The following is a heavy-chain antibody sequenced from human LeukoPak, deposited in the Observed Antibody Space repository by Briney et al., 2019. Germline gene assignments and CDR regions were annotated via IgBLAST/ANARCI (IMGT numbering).Heavy chain of an antibody. D-gene: IGHD2-15*01. CDR2: INQYGSEK. CDR3: AIDRPGRELLPYYMDV. V-gene: IGHV3-7*01. CDR1: GFSFSSYW. J-gene: IGHJ6*03. Sequence: GGSLRLSCAASGFSFSSYWMSWVRQAPGKGLEWVANINQYGSEKYYVDSVKGRFTISRDNAKNSLSLQMNSLRAEDTAVYYCAIDRPGRELLPYYMDVWGQGTTVTVSS.